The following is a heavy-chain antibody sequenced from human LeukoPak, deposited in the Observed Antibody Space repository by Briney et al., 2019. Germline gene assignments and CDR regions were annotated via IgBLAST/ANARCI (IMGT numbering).Heavy chain of an antibody. V-gene: IGHV3-23*01. CDR3: AKDRGSLVEY. Sequence: GESLRLSCAASGFTFTSDAMSWVRQAPGKGLEWVSTISDSSSSTFYADSVKGRFTISRDSSTNTLYMQMNSLRVEDTAVYYCAKDRGSLVEYWGQGTLVTASS. CDR1: GFTFTSDA. D-gene: IGHD2-2*01. J-gene: IGHJ4*02. CDR2: ISDSSSST.